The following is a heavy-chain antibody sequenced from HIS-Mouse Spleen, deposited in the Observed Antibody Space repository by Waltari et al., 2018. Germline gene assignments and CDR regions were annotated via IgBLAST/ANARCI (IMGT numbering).Heavy chain of an antibody. Sequence: QLQLQESGPGLVKPSETLSLTCTGSGCSISSSSYYWGWIRQPPGKGLEWIGSIYYSGSTYYNPSLKSRVTISVDTSKNQFSLKLSSVTAADTAVYYCAREIPYSSSWYDWYFDLWGRGTLVTVSS. D-gene: IGHD6-13*01. V-gene: IGHV4-39*07. CDR3: AREIPYSSSWYDWYFDL. CDR2: IYYSGST. CDR1: GCSISSSSYY. J-gene: IGHJ2*01.